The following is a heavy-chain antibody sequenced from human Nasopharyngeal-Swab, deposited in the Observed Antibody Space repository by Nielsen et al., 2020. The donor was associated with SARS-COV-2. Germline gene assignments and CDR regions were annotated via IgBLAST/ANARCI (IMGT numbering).Heavy chain of an antibody. V-gene: IGHV1-8*01. CDR2: MNPNSGNT. D-gene: IGHD2/OR15-2a*01. CDR1: GYTFTSYD. CDR3: ARGNSRKPYNWFDP. J-gene: IGHJ5*02. Sequence: ASVKVSCKASGYTFTSYDINWVRQATGQGLEWMGWMNPNSGNTGCAQKFQGRVTMTRNTSISTAYMELSSLRSEDTAVYYCARGNSRKPYNWFDPWGQGTLVTVSS.